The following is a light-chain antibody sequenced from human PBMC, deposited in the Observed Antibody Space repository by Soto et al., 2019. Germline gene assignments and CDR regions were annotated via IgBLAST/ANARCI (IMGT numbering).Light chain of an antibody. V-gene: IGLV2-14*01. CDR2: EVT. Sequence: QSALTQPASVSGSPGQSITISCTGTSSDVGGYNFVSWYQQHPGKAPKLMIYEVTNRPSGVSNRFSGSKSGNTASLTISGLQAEDEADYYCAAWDDSLNGPVFGTGTKLTVL. CDR3: AAWDDSLNGPV. J-gene: IGLJ1*01. CDR1: SSDVGGYNF.